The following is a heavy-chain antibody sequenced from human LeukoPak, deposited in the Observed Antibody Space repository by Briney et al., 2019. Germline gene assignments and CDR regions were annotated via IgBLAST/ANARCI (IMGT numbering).Heavy chain of an antibody. CDR2: IRSKRNNYAT. CDR3: SRLEDSSPIEVALDI. D-gene: IGHD6-13*01. CDR1: GFTFSGSA. J-gene: IGHJ3*02. Sequence: HPGGSLKLSCAASGFTFSGSAMHWVRQAAGKGLEWVGRIRSKRNNYATAYAASVKGRFTISRDDSKNTVYLHMDSLKTEDTALYYCSRLEDSSPIEVALDIWGQGTVVTVSS. V-gene: IGHV3-73*01.